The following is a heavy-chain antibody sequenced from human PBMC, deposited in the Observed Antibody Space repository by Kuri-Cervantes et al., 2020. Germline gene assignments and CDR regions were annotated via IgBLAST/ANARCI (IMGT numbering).Heavy chain of an antibody. Sequence: GESLKISCAASGFTFDDYAMHWVRQAPGKGLEWVAVISYDGSNKYYADSVKGRFTISRDNSKNTLYLQMNSLRAEDTAVYYCARVKDLYDFWSGYLIDYWGQGTLVTVSS. D-gene: IGHD3-3*01. J-gene: IGHJ4*02. CDR2: ISYDGSNK. V-gene: IGHV3-30*04. CDR3: ARVKDLYDFWSGYLIDY. CDR1: GFTFDDYA.